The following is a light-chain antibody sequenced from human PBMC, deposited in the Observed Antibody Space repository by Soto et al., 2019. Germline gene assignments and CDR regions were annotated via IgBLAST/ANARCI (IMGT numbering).Light chain of an antibody. CDR3: QQYFRPWK. CDR2: WAS. V-gene: IGKV4-1*01. CDR1: QSVLYSSNNKNY. Sequence: DIVMTQSPDSLAVSLGERATINCKSSQSVLYSSNNKNYLAWYQQKPGQPPKLLIYWASTRESGVPDRFSGSGSWTDFTLTISSLQAEDVAVYFCQQYFRPWKFGQGTKVEIK. J-gene: IGKJ1*01.